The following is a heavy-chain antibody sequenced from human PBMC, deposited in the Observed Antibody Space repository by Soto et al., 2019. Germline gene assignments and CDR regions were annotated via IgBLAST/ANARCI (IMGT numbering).Heavy chain of an antibody. D-gene: IGHD3-10*01. Sequence: EVQLLESGGGLVQPGGSLRLSCAASGFTFSSYAMSWVRQAPGKGLEWVSAISGSGGSTYYADSVKGRFTISRDNSKNTQYLQMNSLRAEDTAVYYFSKGRVWFGAGMDVWGQGTTFTVSS. CDR1: GFTFSSYA. CDR3: SKGRVWFGAGMDV. CDR2: ISGSGGST. J-gene: IGHJ6*02. V-gene: IGHV3-23*01.